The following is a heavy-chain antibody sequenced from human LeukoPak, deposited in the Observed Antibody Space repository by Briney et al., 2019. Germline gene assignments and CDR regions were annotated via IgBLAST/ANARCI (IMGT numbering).Heavy chain of an antibody. J-gene: IGHJ3*02. CDR1: GGSISSGDYY. Sequence: SQTLSLTCTVSGGSISSGDYYWSWIRQPPGKGLEWIGYIYYSGSTYYNPSLKSRVTISVDTSKNQFSLKLSSVTAADTAVYYCARVEGSGYSYGNFDIWGQGTIVTVSS. CDR3: ARVEGSGYSYGNFDI. CDR2: IYYSGST. V-gene: IGHV4-30-4*08. D-gene: IGHD5-18*01.